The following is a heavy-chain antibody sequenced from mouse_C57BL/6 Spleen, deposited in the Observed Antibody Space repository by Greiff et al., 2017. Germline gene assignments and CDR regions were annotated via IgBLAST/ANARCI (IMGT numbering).Heavy chain of an antibody. CDR1: GYTFTDYY. Sequence: VQLQQSGAELVRPGASVKLSCKASGYTFTDYYINWVKQRPGQGLEWIARIYPGSGNTYYNEKFKGKATLTAEKSSSTAYRKLSSLTSEDSAVYYCAGQDSSGFAYWGQGTLVTVSA. D-gene: IGHD3-2*02. CDR2: IYPGSGNT. CDR3: AGQDSSGFAY. J-gene: IGHJ3*01. V-gene: IGHV1-76*01.